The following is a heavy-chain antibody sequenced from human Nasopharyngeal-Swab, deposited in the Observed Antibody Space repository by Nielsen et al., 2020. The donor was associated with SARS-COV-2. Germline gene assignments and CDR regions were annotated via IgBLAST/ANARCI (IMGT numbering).Heavy chain of an antibody. CDR2: IYTSGST. J-gene: IGHJ5*02. Sequence: GSLRLSCTFSGGSISSYYWSWIRQPAGKGLEWIVRIYTSGSTNYNPSLRSRVTMSVDTSKNQFSLKLSSVTAADTAVYYCARESGSSRAVVDPWGQGTLVTVSS. CDR3: ARESGSSRAVVDP. V-gene: IGHV4-4*07. CDR1: GGSISSYY. D-gene: IGHD1-26*01.